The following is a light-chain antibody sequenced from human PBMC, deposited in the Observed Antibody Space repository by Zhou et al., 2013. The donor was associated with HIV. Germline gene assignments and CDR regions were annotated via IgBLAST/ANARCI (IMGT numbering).Light chain of an antibody. J-gene: IGKJ3*01. CDR3: QQLNSYPPT. CDR2: GAS. V-gene: IGKV1-9*01. Sequence: DIQMTQSPSSLSASVGDRVTITCRASQGIRSYLAWYQQKPGKAPELLIYGASTLQSGVPSRLSGSGSGTEFTLTINSLQPEDFATYYCQQLNSYPPTFGPGTQVDFK. CDR1: QGIRSY.